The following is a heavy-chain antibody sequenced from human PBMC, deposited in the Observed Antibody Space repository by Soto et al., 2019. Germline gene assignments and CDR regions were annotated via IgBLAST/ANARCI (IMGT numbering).Heavy chain of an antibody. CDR2: IYYSGST. J-gene: IGHJ6*02. CDR1: GGSISSGGYY. Sequence: SETLSLTCTVSGGSISSGGYYWSWIRQHPGKGLEWIGYIYYSGSTYYNPSLKSRVTISVDTSKNQFSLKLSSVTAADTAVYYCARGYYDILTGYYPYYYDYGMDVWGQGTTVTVSS. CDR3: ARGYYDILTGYYPYYYDYGMDV. D-gene: IGHD3-9*01. V-gene: IGHV4-31*03.